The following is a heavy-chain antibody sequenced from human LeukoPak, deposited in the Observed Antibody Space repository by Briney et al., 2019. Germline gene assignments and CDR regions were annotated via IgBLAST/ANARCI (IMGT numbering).Heavy chain of an antibody. D-gene: IGHD3-22*01. Sequence: GGSLRLSCAASGFTFSSYGMHWVRQAPGKGLEWVAFIRYDGSNKYYADSVKGRFTISRDNSKNTLYLQMNSLRAEDTAVYYCAKERRYYYDSSGYYTYYFDYWGQGTLVTVSS. CDR1: GFTFSSYG. J-gene: IGHJ4*02. V-gene: IGHV3-30*02. CDR2: IRYDGSNK. CDR3: AKERRYYYDSSGYYTYYFDY.